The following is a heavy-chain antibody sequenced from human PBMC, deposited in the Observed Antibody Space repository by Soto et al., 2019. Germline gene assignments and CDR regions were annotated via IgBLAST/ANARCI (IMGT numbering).Heavy chain of an antibody. D-gene: IGHD5-18*01. CDR1: GYTFTNFG. CDR3: SRDKDTMARGLPRY. CDR2: ISAYDGNT. J-gene: IGHJ4*02. V-gene: IGHV1-18*01. Sequence: ASVKVSCKASGYTFTNFGISWVRQAPGQGLEWMGLISAYDGNTSYAQKFQGRVTMTTDTSTSTVYLELSSLRSEDTAVYYCSRDKDTMARGLPRYWGQGTLVTVSS.